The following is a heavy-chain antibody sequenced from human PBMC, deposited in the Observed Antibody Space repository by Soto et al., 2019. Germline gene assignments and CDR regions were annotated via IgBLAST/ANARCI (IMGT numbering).Heavy chain of an antibody. CDR2: IKSQTGGGTT. D-gene: IGHD3-10*01. CDR3: ATDFIYDGSDNFFPGREYAMDV. Sequence: DVQLVESGGGLVKSGGSLRLSCSASGFIFGDAWMNWVRQAPGKGPEWVGRIKSQTGGGTTDYAAPVKDRFTISRDDSKDTLYLQMNSLRTDDTAVYYCATDFIYDGSDNFFPGREYAMDVWGQGTTVTVST. V-gene: IGHV3-15*07. J-gene: IGHJ6*01. CDR1: GFIFGDAW.